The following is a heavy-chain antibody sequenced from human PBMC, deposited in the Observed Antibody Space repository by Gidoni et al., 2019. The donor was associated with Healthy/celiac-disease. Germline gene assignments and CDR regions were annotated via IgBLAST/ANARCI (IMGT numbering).Heavy chain of an antibody. V-gene: IGHV3-23*04. J-gene: IGHJ5*02. Sequence: EVQLVESGGGLVQPGGSLRLSCAAPGFTFIGYAMSWVRQDPGKGLEWVSASSGSGGSTYYADSVKGRFTISRDNSKNTLYLQMNSLRAEDTAVYYCAKDLEGANMYNWFDPWGQGTLVTVSS. D-gene: IGHD1-26*01. CDR2: SSGSGGST. CDR3: AKDLEGANMYNWFDP. CDR1: GFTFIGYA.